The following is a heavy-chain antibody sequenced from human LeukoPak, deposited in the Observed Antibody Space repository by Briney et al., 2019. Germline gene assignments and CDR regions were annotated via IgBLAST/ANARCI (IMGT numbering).Heavy chain of an antibody. CDR1: GYTFTSYY. CDR2: INPSGGST. CDR3: AKAVAGTSWFDP. Sequence: GASVKVSCKASGYTFTSYYMHWVRQAPGQGLEWMGIINPSGGSTSYAQKFQGRVTMTRDMSTSTVYMELSSLRSEDTAVYYCAKAVAGTSWFDPWGQGTLVTVSS. D-gene: IGHD6-19*01. J-gene: IGHJ5*02. V-gene: IGHV1-46*01.